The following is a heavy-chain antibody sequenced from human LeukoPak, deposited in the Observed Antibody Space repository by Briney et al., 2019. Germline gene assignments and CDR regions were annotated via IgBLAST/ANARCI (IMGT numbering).Heavy chain of an antibody. CDR2: ISSSGSTI. J-gene: IGHJ5*02. CDR3: ASEYNWNYSNWFDP. CDR1: GFTFSSYE. Sequence: PGGSLRLSCAASGFTFSSYEMNWVRQAPGKGLEWVSYISSSGSTIYYADSVKGRFTISRDNAKNSLYLQMNSLRAEDTAVYYCASEYNWNYSNWFDPWGQGTLVTVSS. D-gene: IGHD1-7*01. V-gene: IGHV3-48*03.